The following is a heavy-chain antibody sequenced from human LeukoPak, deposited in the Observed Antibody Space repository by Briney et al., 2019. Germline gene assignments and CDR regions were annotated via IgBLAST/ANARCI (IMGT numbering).Heavy chain of an antibody. V-gene: IGHV4-39*07. D-gene: IGHD4-17*01. CDR2: IYYSGST. J-gene: IGHJ3*02. Sequence: SETLSLTCTVSGGSISSSSYYWGWIRQPPGKGLEWIGSIYYSGSTYYNPSLKSRVTISVDTSKNQFSLKLSSVTAADTAVYYCARVKIGDSDAFDIWGQGTMVTVSS. CDR3: ARVKIGDSDAFDI. CDR1: GGSISSSSYY.